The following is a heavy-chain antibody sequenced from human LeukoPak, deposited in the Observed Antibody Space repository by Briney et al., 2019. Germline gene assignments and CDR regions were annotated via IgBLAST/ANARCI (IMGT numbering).Heavy chain of an antibody. D-gene: IGHD3-9*01. J-gene: IGHJ4*02. CDR1: GFTFDDYT. Sequence: AGGSLRLSCVGSGFTFDDYTMHWVRQVTGKGLEWVSFISWDGGTTDYADSVKGRFTISRDNSKNSLYLQMNSLRTEDTALYYCAKEVQGSDLLAGYYRYFDHWGQGTLVTVSS. CDR2: ISWDGGTT. V-gene: IGHV3-43*01. CDR3: AKEVQGSDLLAGYYRYFDH.